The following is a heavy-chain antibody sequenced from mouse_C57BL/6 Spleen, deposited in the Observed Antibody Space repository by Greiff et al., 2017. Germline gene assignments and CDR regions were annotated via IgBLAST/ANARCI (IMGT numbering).Heavy chain of an antibody. CDR2: IDPSDSET. V-gene: IGHV1-52*01. CDR1: GYTFTSYW. CDR3: ARGGKGNWFAY. Sequence: QVQLQQPGAELVRPGSSVKLSCKASGYTFTSYWMHWVKQRPIQGLEWIGNIDPSDSETHYNQKFKDKATLTVDKSSSTAYMQLSSLTSEESAVYYCARGGKGNWFAYWGQGTLVTVSA. J-gene: IGHJ3*01.